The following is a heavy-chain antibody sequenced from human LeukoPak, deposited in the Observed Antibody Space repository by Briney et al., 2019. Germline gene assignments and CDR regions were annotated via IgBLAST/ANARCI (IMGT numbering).Heavy chain of an antibody. Sequence: GGSLRLSCAASGLTFTSYWIHWVRQAPGKGLVWVSRIKSDGTTTNYADSVQGRFTISRDNTKNTVYLQMNGLRAEDTAVYYCARGMFGGYCTDYWGQGTLVTVSS. D-gene: IGHD3-3*01. J-gene: IGHJ4*02. V-gene: IGHV3-74*01. CDR3: ARGMFGGYCTDY. CDR1: GLTFTSYW. CDR2: IKSDGTTT.